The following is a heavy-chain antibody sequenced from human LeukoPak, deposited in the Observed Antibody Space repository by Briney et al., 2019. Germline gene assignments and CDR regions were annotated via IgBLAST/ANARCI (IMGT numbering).Heavy chain of an antibody. D-gene: IGHD2-15*01. Sequence: GGSLRLSCTASGFTLSNYGMTWVRQAPGKGLEWVSSISGATGTTYYADSVMGRFTISRDNSKNTLYLRMNSLRAEDTAVYYCAKSMEDCCGLFDPWGQGALVTVSS. CDR1: GFTLSNYG. V-gene: IGHV3-23*01. CDR3: AKSMEDCCGLFDP. CDR2: ISGATGTT. J-gene: IGHJ5*02.